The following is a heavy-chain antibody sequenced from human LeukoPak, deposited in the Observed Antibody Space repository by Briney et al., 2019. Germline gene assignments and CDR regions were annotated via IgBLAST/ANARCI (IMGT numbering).Heavy chain of an antibody. D-gene: IGHD3-10*01. CDR3: AREYYGSGSLDY. J-gene: IGHJ4*02. CDR1: GFTFSSYS. Sequence: PGGSLRLSCAASGFTFSSYSMNWVRQAPGKGLEWVSSISSSSGYIYYADSVKGRFTISRDNAKNSLYLQMNSLRAEDTAVYYCAREYYGSGSLDYWGQGTLVTVSS. CDR2: ISSSSGYI. V-gene: IGHV3-21*01.